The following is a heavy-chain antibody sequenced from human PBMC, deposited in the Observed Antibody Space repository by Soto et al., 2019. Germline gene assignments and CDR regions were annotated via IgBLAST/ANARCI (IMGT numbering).Heavy chain of an antibody. V-gene: IGHV4-39*01. J-gene: IGHJ5*02. Sequence: PSETLSLTCTVSGGSISSSSYYWGWIRQPPGKGLEWIGSIYYSGSTYYNPSLKSRVTISVDTSKNQFSLKLSSVTAADTAVYYCAIRYYDFWSGHSYGWFDPWGQGTLVTVSS. CDR3: AIRYYDFWSGHSYGWFDP. D-gene: IGHD3-3*01. CDR2: IYYSGST. CDR1: GGSISSSSYY.